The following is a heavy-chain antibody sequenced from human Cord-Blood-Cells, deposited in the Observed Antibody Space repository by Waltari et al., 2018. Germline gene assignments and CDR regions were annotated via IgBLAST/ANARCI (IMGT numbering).Heavy chain of an antibody. V-gene: IGHV3-21*01. CDR2: ISSSSSYI. CDR1: GFTFSTYS. Sequence: EVQLVESGGGLVKPGGSLRLSCAAPGFTFSTYSMNWVRQAPGKGLEWVSSISSSSSYIYYADSVKGRFTISRDNAKNSLYLQMNSLRAEDTAVYYCARVGYSSSSYFDYWGQGTLVTVSS. CDR3: ARVGYSSSSYFDY. D-gene: IGHD6-6*01. J-gene: IGHJ4*02.